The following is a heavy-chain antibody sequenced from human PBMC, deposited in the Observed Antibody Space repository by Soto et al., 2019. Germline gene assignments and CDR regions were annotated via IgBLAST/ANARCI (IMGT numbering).Heavy chain of an antibody. CDR3: ARVTDRYYYCMDV. V-gene: IGHV4-34*01. J-gene: IGHJ6*02. CDR2: INHSGSS. CDR1: GGSFSGYY. Sequence: SETLSLTCAVYGGSFSGYYWSWIRQPPGKGLEWIGEINHSGSSNYNPSLKSRVTISVDTSKNQFSLKLSSVTAADTAVYYCARVTDRYYYCMDVWGQGTTVTVSS.